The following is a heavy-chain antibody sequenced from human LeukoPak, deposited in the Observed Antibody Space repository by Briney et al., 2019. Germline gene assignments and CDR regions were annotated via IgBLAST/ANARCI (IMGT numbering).Heavy chain of an antibody. CDR3: ARAFIGSSWSRFDY. D-gene: IGHD6-13*01. CDR2: ISAYNGNT. Sequence: ASVKLFCKASGYTFTSYGISWVRQAPGQGLEWMGCISAYNGNTNYAQKLQGRVTMTTDTSTSTAYMELRSLRSDDTALYYCARAFIGSSWSRFDYWGQGALVTVSS. V-gene: IGHV1-18*01. J-gene: IGHJ4*02. CDR1: GYTFTSYG.